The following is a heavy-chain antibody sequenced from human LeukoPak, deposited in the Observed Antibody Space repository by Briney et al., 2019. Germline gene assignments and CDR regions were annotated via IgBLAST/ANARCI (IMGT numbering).Heavy chain of an antibody. CDR1: GYYFTGHY. D-gene: IGHD6-19*01. CDR2: INPNSGGT. J-gene: IGHJ5*02. Sequence: ASVKVSRKASGYYFTGHYMHWVRQAPGQGLEWMGWINPNSGGTNYAQKFQGRVTMTRDTSITTVYMELSRLRSDDTAVYYCARERIPVAGWFDPWGQGTLVTVSS. V-gene: IGHV1-2*02. CDR3: ARERIPVAGWFDP.